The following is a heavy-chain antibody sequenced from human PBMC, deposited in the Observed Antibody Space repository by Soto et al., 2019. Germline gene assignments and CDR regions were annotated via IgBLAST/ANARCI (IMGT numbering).Heavy chain of an antibody. D-gene: IGHD1-26*01. CDR3: ARMPARSGNNHHDAFDF. Sequence: ASGPTLVNPTQTLTLTCTFSGFSLSTNAMRVSWIRQSPGKALEWLARIDWDGDKLYNTSLRTRLTISEDTSKNQVVLTMTNMDPLDTGTYYCARMPARSGNNHHDAFDFWGPGTMVTVSS. CDR1: GFSLSTNAMR. CDR2: IDWDGDK. J-gene: IGHJ3*01. V-gene: IGHV2-70*04.